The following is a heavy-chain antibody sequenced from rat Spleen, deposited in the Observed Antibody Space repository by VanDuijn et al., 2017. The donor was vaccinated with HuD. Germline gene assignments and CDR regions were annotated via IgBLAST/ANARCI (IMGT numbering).Heavy chain of an antibody. J-gene: IGHJ2*01. Sequence: EVQLVESGGGLVQPGRSLKLSCAVSGFTFSNYYIAWVRQAPTKGLEWVAYISTGGGGTYYRDSVKGRFTISRDNAKSTLYLQMDSLRSEDTATYYCATYGGFIDYWGQGVVVTVSS. CDR2: ISTGGGGT. D-gene: IGHD1-11*01. CDR1: GFTFSNYY. V-gene: IGHV5-27*01. CDR3: ATYGGFIDY.